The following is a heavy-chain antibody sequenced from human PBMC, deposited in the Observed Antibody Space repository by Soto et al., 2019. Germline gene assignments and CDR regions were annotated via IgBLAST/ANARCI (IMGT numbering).Heavy chain of an antibody. Sequence: QVQLQESGPGLVKPSQTLSLTCSVSGESISSGGYYWSWIRHHPGKGLEWIGYIYDSESAYYNPSLKGRVTISMDTSKNHFAMRLSSVTAADTAVYYCARASSSSSAADYWGQGTLATVSS. CDR2: IYDSESA. CDR1: GESISSGGYY. V-gene: IGHV4-31*03. CDR3: ARASSSSSAADY. J-gene: IGHJ4*01. D-gene: IGHD6-6*01.